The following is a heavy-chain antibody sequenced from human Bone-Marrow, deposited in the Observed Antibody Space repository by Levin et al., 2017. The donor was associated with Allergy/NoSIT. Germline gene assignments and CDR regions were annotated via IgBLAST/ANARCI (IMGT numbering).Heavy chain of an antibody. CDR2: ISGGGGTT. CDR3: ARQRRSTSRDFDY. J-gene: IGHJ4*02. CDR1: GFTFTNYG. V-gene: IGHV3-23*01. Sequence: GESLKISCVASGFTFTNYGMNWVRQAPGKGLNWVSVISGGGGTTYYADSVKGRFTISRDNSKNTLFLQMNSPRVDDTAIYYCARQRRSTSRDFDYWGQGTLVTVSS.